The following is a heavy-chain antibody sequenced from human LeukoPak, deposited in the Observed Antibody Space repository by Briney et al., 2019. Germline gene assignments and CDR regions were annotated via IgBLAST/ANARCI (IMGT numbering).Heavy chain of an antibody. J-gene: IGHJ3*02. CDR2: IYPGDSDT. V-gene: IGHV5-51*01. D-gene: IGHD6-13*01. CDR3: ATQTYSSSWAIPRAFDI. CDR1: GYSFTSYW. Sequence: GESLKISCKGSGYSFTSYWIGWVRQMPGKGLEWMGIIYPGDSDTRYSPSFQGQVTISADKSISTAYLQWSSLKASDTAMYYCATQTYSSSWAIPRAFDIWGQGTMVTVSS.